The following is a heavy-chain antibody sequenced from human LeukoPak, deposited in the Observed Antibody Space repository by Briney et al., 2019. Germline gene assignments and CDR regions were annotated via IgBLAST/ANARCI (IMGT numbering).Heavy chain of an antibody. CDR2: IYTSGST. J-gene: IGHJ6*02. CDR1: GGSISSYY. CDR3: ARVRAYCGGDCYNPYYYYSMDV. D-gene: IGHD2-21*02. Sequence: PSETLSLTCTVSGGSISSYYWSWIRQPAGKGLEWIGRIYTSGSTNYNPSLKSRVTMSVDTSKNQFSLKLSSVTAADTAVYYCARVRAYCGGDCYNPYYYYSMDVWGQGTTVTVSS. V-gene: IGHV4-4*07.